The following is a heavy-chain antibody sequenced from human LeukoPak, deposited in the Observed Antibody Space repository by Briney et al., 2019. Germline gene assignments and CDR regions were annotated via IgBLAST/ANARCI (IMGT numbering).Heavy chain of an antibody. J-gene: IGHJ3*02. D-gene: IGHD3-9*01. CDR1: GFTFSSYG. V-gene: IGHV3-33*01. CDR2: IWYDGSNK. Sequence: GGSLRLSCAASGFTFSSYGMHWVRQAPGKGLEWVAVIWYDGSNKYYADSVKGRFTISRDNSKNTLYLQMSSLRAEDTAVYYCARGGHYDILTGYFGAFDIWGQGTMVTVSS. CDR3: ARGGHYDILTGYFGAFDI.